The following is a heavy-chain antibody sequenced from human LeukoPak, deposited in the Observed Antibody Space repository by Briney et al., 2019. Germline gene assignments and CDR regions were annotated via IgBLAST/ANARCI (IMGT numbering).Heavy chain of an antibody. CDR1: GFTFSDYS. V-gene: IGHV3-23*01. CDR3: AKKVVTQPGPAYFQH. Sequence: GGSLRLSCAASGFTFSDYSMNWDRQAPRKGLEWVSSIVASGGSTYYADSVKGRFTISRDNSKNTLYLQMNSLRAEDTAVYYCAKKVVTQPGPAYFQHWGQGALGTVSS. J-gene: IGHJ1*01. CDR2: IVASGGST. D-gene: IGHD4-23*01.